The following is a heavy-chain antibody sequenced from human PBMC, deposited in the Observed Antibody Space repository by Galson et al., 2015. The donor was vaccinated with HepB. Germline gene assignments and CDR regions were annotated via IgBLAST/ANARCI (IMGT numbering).Heavy chain of an antibody. Sequence: SLRLSCAASGFTFSSYAMHWVRQAPGKGLEWVAVISYDGSNKYYADSVKGRFTISRDNSKNTLYLQMNSLRAEDTAVYYCARDPHGGGYYDSSGYYGLDYWGQGTLVTVSS. J-gene: IGHJ4*02. CDR2: ISYDGSNK. CDR3: ARDPHGGGYYDSSGYYGLDY. CDR1: GFTFSSYA. D-gene: IGHD3-22*01. V-gene: IGHV3-30-3*01.